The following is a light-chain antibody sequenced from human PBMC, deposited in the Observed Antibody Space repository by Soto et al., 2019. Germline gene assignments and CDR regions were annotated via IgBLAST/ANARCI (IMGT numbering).Light chain of an antibody. J-gene: IGKJ1*01. CDR1: QSVNTY. CDR2: AAS. V-gene: IGKV1-39*01. CDR3: QQGYSNPWT. Sequence: DIHMTHSPSSLSSAGVDRVTITCRASQSVNTYLHWYQQKAGQAPKLLIYAASNLQSGVPSRFSGRGSGTDFTLTVESLQPEDFATYYCQQGYSNPWTFGQGTKVDIK.